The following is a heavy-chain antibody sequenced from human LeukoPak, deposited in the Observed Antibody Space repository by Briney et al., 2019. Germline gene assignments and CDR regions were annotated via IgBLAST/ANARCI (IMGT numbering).Heavy chain of an antibody. CDR3: AKETDYDFWSQGYGMDV. D-gene: IGHD3-3*01. Sequence: GGSLRLSCAASGFTFSSYGMHWVRQAPGKGLEWVAVISYDGSNKYYADSVKGRFIISRDNSKNTLYLQMNSLRAEDTAVYYCAKETDYDFWSQGYGMDVWGQGTTVTVSS. J-gene: IGHJ6*02. CDR1: GFTFSSYG. V-gene: IGHV3-30*18. CDR2: ISYDGSNK.